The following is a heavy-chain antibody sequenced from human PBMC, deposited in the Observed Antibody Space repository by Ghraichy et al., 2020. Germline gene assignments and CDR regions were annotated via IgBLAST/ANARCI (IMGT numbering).Heavy chain of an antibody. Sequence: GGSLRLSCAASGFTFDDYAMHWVRQAPGKGLEWVSGISWNSGSIGYAVSVKGRFTISRDNAKNSLYLQMNSLRAEDTALYYCAKGMYSSSWFLCDYWGQGTLVTVSS. CDR3: AKGMYSSSWFLCDY. CDR1: GFTFDDYA. CDR2: ISWNSGSI. V-gene: IGHV3-9*01. J-gene: IGHJ4*02. D-gene: IGHD6-13*01.